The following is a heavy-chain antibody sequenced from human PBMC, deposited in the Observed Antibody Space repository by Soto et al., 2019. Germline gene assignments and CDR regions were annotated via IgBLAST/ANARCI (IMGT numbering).Heavy chain of an antibody. D-gene: IGHD3-22*01. CDR2: IYYSGST. V-gene: IGHV4-30-4*01. Sequence: QVQLQESGPGLVKPSQTLSLTCTVSGGSISSGDYYWSWIRHPPGKGLEWIAYIYYSGSTYYNPSLKSRVTISVDTSKNQFSLKLSSVTAADTAVYYCAREGNYYDSSGYAFDYWGQGTLVTVSS. J-gene: IGHJ4*02. CDR1: GGSISSGDYY. CDR3: AREGNYYDSSGYAFDY.